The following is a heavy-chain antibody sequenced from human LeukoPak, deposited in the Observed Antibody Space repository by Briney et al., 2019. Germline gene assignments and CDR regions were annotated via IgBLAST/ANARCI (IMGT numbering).Heavy chain of an antibody. CDR2: MSKDERTI. CDR1: GFRFSSQE. V-gene: IGHV3-48*03. J-gene: IGHJ4*02. Sequence: GGSLRLSCAASGFRFSSQEMAWVRQAPGKGLEWVSYMSKDERTIYYADSVKGRFTISRDNTRNSLFLQLNSLRADDTGFYYCARGSYTGFDLYFDSWGQGTLVTISS. CDR3: ARGSYTGFDLYFDS. D-gene: IGHD5-12*01.